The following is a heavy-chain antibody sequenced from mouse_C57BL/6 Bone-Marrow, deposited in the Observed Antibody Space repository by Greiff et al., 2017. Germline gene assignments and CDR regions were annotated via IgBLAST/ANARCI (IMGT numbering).Heavy chain of an antibody. Sequence: EVKLEESGGDLVKPGGSLKLSCAASGFTFTSYGMSWVRQTPDQRLEWVATISSGGSYTYYPDSVKGRFTISRDNAKNTLYLQMSSLKSEDTAMDYCARREDYAMDYWGQGTSVTVSS. V-gene: IGHV5-6*02. CDR1: GFTFTSYG. CDR3: ARREDYAMDY. CDR2: ISSGGSYT. J-gene: IGHJ4*01.